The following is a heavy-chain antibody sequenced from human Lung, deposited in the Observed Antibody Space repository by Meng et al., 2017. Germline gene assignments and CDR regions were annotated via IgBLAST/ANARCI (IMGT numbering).Heavy chain of an antibody. V-gene: IGHV1-3*04. CDR1: GYSFTTYG. CDR3: ARDERGGPYYFDY. CDR2: INTDNGDT. Sequence: QVQLVQPGAEVKKPGASVKVSCQASGYSFTTYGMQWLRQAPRQRPEWMGWINTDNGDTHYSQKFQGRVTITRDTSARTAYMELSSLRSEDTAVYFCARDERGGPYYFDYWGQGTLVTVSS. J-gene: IGHJ4*02.